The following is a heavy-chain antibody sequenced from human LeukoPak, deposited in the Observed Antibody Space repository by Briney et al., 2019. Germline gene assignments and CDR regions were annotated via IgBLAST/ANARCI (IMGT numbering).Heavy chain of an antibody. CDR3: ARGYCSSTSCRYYYMDV. CDR2: INPSGGST. J-gene: IGHJ6*03. CDR1: GYTFTSYY. Sequence: ASVKVSCKASGYTFTSYYMHWVRQAPGQGLEWMGIINPSGGSTSYAQKFQGRVTMTRDTSTSTAYMELSRLRSDDTAVYYCARGYCSSTSCRYYYMDVWGKGTTVTVSS. D-gene: IGHD2-2*01. V-gene: IGHV1-46*01.